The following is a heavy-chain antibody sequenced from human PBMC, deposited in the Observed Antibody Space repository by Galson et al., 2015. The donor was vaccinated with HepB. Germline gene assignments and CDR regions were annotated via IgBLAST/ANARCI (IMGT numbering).Heavy chain of an antibody. CDR1: GYTFTSYG. D-gene: IGHD3-16*01. CDR3: ARDTPTFYDYVWGDY. Sequence: SVKVSCKASGYTFTSYGISWVRQAPGQGLEWMGWISAYNGNTNYAQKLQGRVTMTTDTSTSTTYMELRSLRSDDTAVYYCARDTPTFYDYVWGDYWGQGTLVTVSS. J-gene: IGHJ4*02. V-gene: IGHV1-18*04. CDR2: ISAYNGNT.